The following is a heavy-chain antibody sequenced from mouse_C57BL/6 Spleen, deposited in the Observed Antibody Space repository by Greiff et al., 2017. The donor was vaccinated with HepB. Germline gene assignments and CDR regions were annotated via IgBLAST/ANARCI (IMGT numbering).Heavy chain of an antibody. CDR1: GYTFTSYW. Sequence: QVQLQQPGAELVRPGSSVKLSCKASGYTFTSYWMHWVKQRPIQGLEWIGNIDPSDSETHYNQKFKDKATLTVDKSSSTAYMQLSSLTSEDSAVYYCAREEDDGYSGGFAYWGQGTLVTVSA. J-gene: IGHJ3*01. D-gene: IGHD2-3*01. CDR3: AREEDDGYSGGFAY. V-gene: IGHV1-52*01. CDR2: IDPSDSET.